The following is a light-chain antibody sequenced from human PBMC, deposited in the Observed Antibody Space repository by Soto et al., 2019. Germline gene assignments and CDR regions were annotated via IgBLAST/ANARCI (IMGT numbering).Light chain of an antibody. CDR3: QQYNNWPPWK. Sequence: KVITPSPAPPFWSPGGRANLSCTASQSVSSNLAWYQQKPGQAPRLLIYGASTRATGIPARFSGSGSGTEFTLTISSLQSEDFAVYYCQQYNNWPPWKFGQGTKVDIK. CDR2: GAS. CDR1: QSVSSN. V-gene: IGKV3-15*01. J-gene: IGKJ1*01.